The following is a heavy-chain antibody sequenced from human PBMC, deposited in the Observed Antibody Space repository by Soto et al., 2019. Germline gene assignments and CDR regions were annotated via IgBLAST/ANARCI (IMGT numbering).Heavy chain of an antibody. CDR3: AKGDCSGGSCYFDY. D-gene: IGHD2-15*01. V-gene: IGHV3-23*01. Sequence: LRLSCAASGFTFSSYAMIWVRQAPGKGLEWVSAISGSGGSTYYADSVKGRFTISRDNSKNTLYLQMNSLRAEDTAVYYCAKGDCSGGSCYFDYWGQGTLVTVSS. J-gene: IGHJ4*02. CDR1: GFTFSSYA. CDR2: ISGSGGST.